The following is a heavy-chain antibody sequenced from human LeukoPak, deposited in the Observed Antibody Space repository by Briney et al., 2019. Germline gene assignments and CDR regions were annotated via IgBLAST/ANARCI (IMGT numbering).Heavy chain of an antibody. D-gene: IGHD2-2*01. CDR2: ISGSAGST. CDR3: AKDFSSTSCSYFDY. CDR1: GFTFSSYA. V-gene: IGHV3-23*01. J-gene: IGHJ4*02. Sequence: GGSLRLSCAASGFTFSSYAMSWVRQAPGKGLEWVSAISGSAGSTYYADSVKGRFTISRDNSKNTLYLQMNSLRAEDTAVYYCAKDFSSTSCSYFDYWGQGTLVTVSS.